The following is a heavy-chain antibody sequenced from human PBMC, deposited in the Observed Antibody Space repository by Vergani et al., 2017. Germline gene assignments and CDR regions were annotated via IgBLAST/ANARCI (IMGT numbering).Heavy chain of an antibody. Sequence: QVQLHESDPGLVKPSQTLSLTCTVSGGSITSGSFYWSWIRQPAGKGLEWIGRIHSSGTTNYNPSLKSRVTLSVDTSKNQLSLRMTSVTAADTAVYYCARAPIGSTIFGVVIIRFAFDIWGQGTMVTVSS. J-gene: IGHJ3*02. V-gene: IGHV4-61*02. CDR2: IHSSGTT. D-gene: IGHD3-3*01. CDR1: GGSITSGSFY. CDR3: ARAPIGSTIFGVVIIRFAFDI.